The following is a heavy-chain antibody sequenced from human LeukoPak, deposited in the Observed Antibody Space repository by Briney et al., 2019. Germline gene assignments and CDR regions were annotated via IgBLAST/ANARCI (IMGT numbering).Heavy chain of an antibody. J-gene: IGHJ4*02. Sequence: PSETLSLTCTVSGGSISSSSYYWGWIRQPPGKGLEWIGSIYYSGSTYYNPSLKSRVTISVDTSKNQFSLKLSSVTAADTAVYYCARDPLWFGEAVFDYWGQGTLVTVSS. CDR3: ARDPLWFGEAVFDY. D-gene: IGHD3-10*01. V-gene: IGHV4-39*07. CDR2: IYYSGST. CDR1: GGSISSSSYY.